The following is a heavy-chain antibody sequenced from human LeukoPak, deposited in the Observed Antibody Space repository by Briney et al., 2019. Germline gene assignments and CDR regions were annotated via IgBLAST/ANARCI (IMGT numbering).Heavy chain of an antibody. V-gene: IGHV4-34*01. CDR2: INHSGST. CDR1: GGSFSGYY. D-gene: IGHD5-18*01. Sequence: PSETLSLTCAVYGGSFSGYYWSWIRQPPGKGLEWIGEINHSGSTNYNPSLKSRVTISVDTSKNQFSLKLSSVTAADTAVHYCARGPRMRYTAIVYWGQGTLVTVSS. CDR3: ARGPRMRYTAIVY. J-gene: IGHJ4*02.